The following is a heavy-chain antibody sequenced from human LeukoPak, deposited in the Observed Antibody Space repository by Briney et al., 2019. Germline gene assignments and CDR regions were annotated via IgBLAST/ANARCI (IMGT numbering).Heavy chain of an antibody. V-gene: IGHV3-30*18. Sequence: PGGSLRLSCAASGFTFSSYGMHWVRQAPGKGLEWVAVISYDGSNKYYADSVKGRFTISRDNFKNTLYLQMNSLRAEDTAVYYCAKDQVFYYFDYWGQGTLVTVSS. CDR2: ISYDGSNK. J-gene: IGHJ4*02. CDR3: AKDQVFYYFDY. CDR1: GFTFSSYG.